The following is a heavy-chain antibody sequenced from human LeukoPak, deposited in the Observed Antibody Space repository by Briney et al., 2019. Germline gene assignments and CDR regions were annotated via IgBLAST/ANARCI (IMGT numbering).Heavy chain of an antibody. J-gene: IGHJ4*02. CDR3: ARFSSIAAAFDY. CDR1: GGSFSGYY. D-gene: IGHD6-13*01. Sequence: SETLSLTCAVYGGSFSGYYWSWIRQPPGKGLEWIGEINHSGSTNYNPPLKSRVTMSVDTSKNQFSLNLSSVTAADTAVYYCARFSSIAAAFDYWGLGTLVTVSS. CDR2: INHSGST. V-gene: IGHV4-34*01.